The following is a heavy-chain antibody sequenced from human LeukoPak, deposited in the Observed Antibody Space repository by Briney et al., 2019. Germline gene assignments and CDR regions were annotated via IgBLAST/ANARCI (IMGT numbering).Heavy chain of an antibody. J-gene: IGHJ4*02. Sequence: SQTQSLTCTVSGGSISSGSYYWSWIRQPPGKGLEWIGSIYHNGGTNYNPSLESRVTMSVDTSKNQFFLKMTSVTAADTAVYYCAGERGEEYSSGWYKRNYFDNWGQGIRVTVSS. D-gene: IGHD6-19*01. V-gene: IGHV4-61*01. CDR3: AGERGEEYSSGWYKRNYFDN. CDR1: GGSISSGSYY. CDR2: IYHNGGT.